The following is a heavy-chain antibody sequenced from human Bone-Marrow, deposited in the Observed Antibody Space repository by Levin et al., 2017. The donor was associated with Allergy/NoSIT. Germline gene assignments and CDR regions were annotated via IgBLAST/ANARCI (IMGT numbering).Heavy chain of an antibody. CDR3: ARDQRASNWYYFDS. CDR1: GGSISGYY. J-gene: IGHJ4*02. D-gene: IGHD4-11*01. V-gene: IGHV4-59*13. CDR2: ISYHGSA. Sequence: PSETLSLTCRVSGGSISGYYWSWIRQPPGKGLEWIGYISYHGSANYNPSLKSRVTISLDMSENQFSLNMRSVTAADTAIYYCARDQRASNWYYFDSWGQGSLVTVSS.